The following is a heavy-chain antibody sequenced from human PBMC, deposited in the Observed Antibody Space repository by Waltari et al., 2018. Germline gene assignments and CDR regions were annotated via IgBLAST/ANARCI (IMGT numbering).Heavy chain of an antibody. D-gene: IGHD2-2*01. CDR2: TYYRSKWYN. J-gene: IGHJ4*02. CDR1: GDAVSSNSSA. V-gene: IGHV6-1*01. Sequence: QVQLQQSGPGLVKPSQTLPLTCAISGDAVSSNSSAWNWIRQSPSRGLEWLGRTYYRSKWYNDYAVSVKSRITINPDTSKNQFSLQLNSVTPEDTAVYYCARVLQHCSSTSCSVDYWGQGTLVTVSS. CDR3: ARVLQHCSSTSCSVDY.